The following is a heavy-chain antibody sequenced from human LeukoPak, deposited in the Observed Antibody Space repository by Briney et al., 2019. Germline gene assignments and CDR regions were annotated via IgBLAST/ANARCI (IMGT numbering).Heavy chain of an antibody. Sequence: SETLSLTCAVYGGSFSGYYWSWIRQPPGKGLEWIGEINHSGSTNYNPSLKSRVTISVDTSKNQFSLKLSSVTAADTAVYYCARVMGLHYYGSGSYSRYYGMDVWGQGTTVTVSS. D-gene: IGHD3-10*01. CDR1: GGSFSGYY. J-gene: IGHJ6*02. V-gene: IGHV4-34*01. CDR3: ARVMGLHYYGSGSYSRYYGMDV. CDR2: INHSGST.